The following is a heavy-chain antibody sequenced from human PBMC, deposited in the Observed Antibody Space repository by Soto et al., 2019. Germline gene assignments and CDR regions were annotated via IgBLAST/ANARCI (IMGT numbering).Heavy chain of an antibody. CDR3: ARSVDP. V-gene: IGHV4-31*03. CDR1: GGSISSGGYY. J-gene: IGHJ5*02. Sequence: QVQLQESGPGLVKPSQTLSLTCTVSGGSISSGGYYWSWIRQHPGKGLGWIGYIFYSGTTYYNPPPXSXXTISVDTSKNQFSLKLSSVTAADTDVYYCARSVDPWGQGTLVTVSS. CDR2: IFYSGTT.